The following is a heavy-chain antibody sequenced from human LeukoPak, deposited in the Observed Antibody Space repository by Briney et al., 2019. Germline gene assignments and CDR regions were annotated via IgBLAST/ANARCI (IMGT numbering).Heavy chain of an antibody. D-gene: IGHD5-18*01. CDR3: ARDRGLWLRFSFDY. J-gene: IGHJ4*02. V-gene: IGHV3-21*01. CDR2: ISSSSSYI. Sequence: GGSLRLSCAASGFTFSSYSMNWVRQAPGKGLEWVSSISSSSSYIYYADSVKGRFTISRDNAKNSLYLQMNSLRAEDTAVYYCARDRGLWLRFSFDYWGQGTLVTVSS. CDR1: GFTFSSYS.